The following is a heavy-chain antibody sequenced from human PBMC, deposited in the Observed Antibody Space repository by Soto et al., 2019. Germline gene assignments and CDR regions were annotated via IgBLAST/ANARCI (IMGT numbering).Heavy chain of an antibody. D-gene: IGHD3-10*01. CDR3: ASRPLWCGEVGEIDP. V-gene: IGHV4-34*01. CDR1: GGSFSGYY. CDR2: INHSGST. Sequence: QVQLQQWGAGLLKPSETLSLTCAVYGGSFSGYYWSWIRQPPGKGLEWIVEINHSGSTNYNPSLTSRVTISVDTSKNQFHLKLSSVTAADTAVYYCASRPLWCGEVGEIDPWGQGTLVTVS. J-gene: IGHJ5*02.